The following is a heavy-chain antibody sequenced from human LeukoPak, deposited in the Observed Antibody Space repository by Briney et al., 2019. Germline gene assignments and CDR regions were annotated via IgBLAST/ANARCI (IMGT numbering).Heavy chain of an antibody. CDR1: GGSISSYY. D-gene: IGHD2-2*01. V-gene: IGHV4-4*07. CDR2: IYTSGST. CDR3: ARGNCTSTRCYPPDAFDI. Sequence: SETLSLTCTVSGGSISSYYWSWIRQPAGKGLEWIGRIYTSGSTNYNPSLQSRATISVDTSKNQFSLKATSLTAADTAVYYCARGNCTSTRCYPPDAFDIWGQGTMVTVSS. J-gene: IGHJ3*02.